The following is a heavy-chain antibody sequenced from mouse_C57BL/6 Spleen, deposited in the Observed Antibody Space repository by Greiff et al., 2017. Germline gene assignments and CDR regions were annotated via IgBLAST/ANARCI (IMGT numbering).Heavy chain of an antibody. J-gene: IGHJ2*01. V-gene: IGHV5-9-1*02. CDR3: TRVYYDYHYFDY. CDR2: ISSGGDYI. Sequence: DVMLVESGEGLVKPGGSLKLSCAASGFTFSSYAMSWVRQTPEQRLEWVAYISSGGDYIYYADTVKGRFTISRDKARNTLYLQMSSLKSEDTAMYYCTRVYYDYHYFDYWGQGTTLTVSS. D-gene: IGHD2-4*01. CDR1: GFTFSSYA.